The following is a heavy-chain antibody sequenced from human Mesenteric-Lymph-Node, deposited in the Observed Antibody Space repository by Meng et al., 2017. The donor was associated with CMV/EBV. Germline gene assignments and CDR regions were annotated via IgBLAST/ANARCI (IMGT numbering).Heavy chain of an antibody. CDR1: GFTFTNYD. V-gene: IGHV3-30*19. J-gene: IGHJ4*02. Sequence: GESLKISCAASGFTFTNYDMHWIRQAPGKGLEWLSFIFGDENLKYYSDSVRGRFTISRDNSENTLYLQMNSLRVEDTAVYFCARRWRRSGVLETAGETDYWGQGTLVTV. CDR3: ARRWRRSGVLETAGETDY. CDR2: IFGDENLK. D-gene: IGHD2-8*02.